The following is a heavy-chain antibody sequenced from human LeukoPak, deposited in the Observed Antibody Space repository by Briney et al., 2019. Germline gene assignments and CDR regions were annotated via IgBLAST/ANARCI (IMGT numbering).Heavy chain of an antibody. V-gene: IGHV1-2*02. D-gene: IGHD3-10*01. CDR1: GYTFTVYY. CDR2: INPNGGGT. J-gene: IGHJ4*02. Sequence: GASVKVSCKPSGYTFTVYYMHWVRQAPGQGLEWMGWINPNGGGTNYAQKFLGRVTMTRDMSISTGYMELSSLRSDDTAVYYCVRESTGDLSFDHWGQGTLVTVSS. CDR3: VRESTGDLSFDH.